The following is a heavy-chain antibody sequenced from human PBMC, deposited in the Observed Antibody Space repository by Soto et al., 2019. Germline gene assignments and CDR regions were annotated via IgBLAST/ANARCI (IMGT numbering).Heavy chain of an antibody. CDR2: ISSSGDTK. CDR1: GFSFSDYY. J-gene: IGHJ4*02. CDR3: AKPLSRYSSSYLDY. D-gene: IGHD6-13*01. Sequence: GGSLRLSCAASGFSFSDYYMSWIRQAPGKGLEWVSYISSSGDTKLYAESVKGRFTISRDNARNSLHLEMNSLRAEDTAVYYCAKPLSRYSSSYLDYWAQGTLVTVSS. V-gene: IGHV3-11*01.